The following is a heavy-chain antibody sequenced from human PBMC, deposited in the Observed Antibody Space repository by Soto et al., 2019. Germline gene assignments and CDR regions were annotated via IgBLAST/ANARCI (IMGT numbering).Heavy chain of an antibody. Sequence: GGSLRLSCVLSGFTFNNYGMNWVRQAPGKGLEWVSYISISGGRKYYADSVKGRFTISRDNALNSLFLQMNSLRDEDTAHYYCARDRDETYYDYWGQGTLVTVSS. CDR2: ISISGGRK. V-gene: IGHV3-48*02. CDR3: ARDRDETYYDY. J-gene: IGHJ4*02. D-gene: IGHD3-22*01. CDR1: GFTFNNYG.